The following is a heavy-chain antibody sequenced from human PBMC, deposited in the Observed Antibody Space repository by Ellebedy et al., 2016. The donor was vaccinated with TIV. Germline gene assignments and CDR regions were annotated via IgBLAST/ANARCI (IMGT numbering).Heavy chain of an antibody. D-gene: IGHD2-2*01. Sequence: GGSLRLXXAASGFTLRSYAMSWVRQAPGKGLEWVSGISASGGDTYYADSVKGRFTISRDSSKNTLFLQMNSLRAEDTALYYCTKVSYQLPFWGADYWGQGTLVTVSS. J-gene: IGHJ4*02. CDR3: TKVSYQLPFWGADY. CDR1: GFTLRSYA. CDR2: ISASGGDT. V-gene: IGHV3-23*01.